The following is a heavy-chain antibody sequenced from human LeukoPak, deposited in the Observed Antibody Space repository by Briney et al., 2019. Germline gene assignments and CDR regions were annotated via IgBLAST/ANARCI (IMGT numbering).Heavy chain of an antibody. Sequence: GGSLRLSCAASGFTFSSHAMSWVRQAPGMGLEWVSAISGSGGSTYYADSVKGRFTISGDKSKNTLYLQMNSLRAEDTAIYYCAKSAMYYYDSLANAFDIWGQGTMVTVSS. D-gene: IGHD3-22*01. J-gene: IGHJ3*02. CDR1: GFTFSSHA. CDR2: ISGSGGST. V-gene: IGHV3-23*01. CDR3: AKSAMYYYDSLANAFDI.